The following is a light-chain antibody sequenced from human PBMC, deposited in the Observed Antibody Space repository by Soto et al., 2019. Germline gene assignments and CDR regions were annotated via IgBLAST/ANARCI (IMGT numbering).Light chain of an antibody. V-gene: IGLV2-14*01. Sequence: QSALTQPASVSGSPGQSITISCTGTSSDVGGYNYVSWYQQHPGKAPKLMIYDVVNRPSGVSNRFSGSKSGNTASLTISGRQAEEEADYYCSLYTSSSAPYVFGPGTQLTVL. J-gene: IGLJ1*01. CDR2: DVV. CDR3: SLYTSSSAPYV. CDR1: SSDVGGYNY.